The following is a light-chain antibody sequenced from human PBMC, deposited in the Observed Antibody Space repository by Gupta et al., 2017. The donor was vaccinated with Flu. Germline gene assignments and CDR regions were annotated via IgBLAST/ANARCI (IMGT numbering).Light chain of an antibody. CDR1: QVVLHSSNHQNY. CDR3: QQYYSTPQT. J-gene: IGKJ1*01. Sequence: SLGGRATINCKSSQVVLHSSNHQNYLAWYQQRPGQPPKLLISWASTRQSGVPDRFSGSGSGTDFTLTISSLQVEDVAVYYCQQYYSTPQTFGQGTKVEIK. CDR2: WAS. V-gene: IGKV4-1*01.